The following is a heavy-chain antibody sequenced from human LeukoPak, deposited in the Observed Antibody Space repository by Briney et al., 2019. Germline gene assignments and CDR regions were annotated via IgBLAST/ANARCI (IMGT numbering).Heavy chain of an antibody. CDR3: ARVAIPRYTSGWYDF. D-gene: IGHD6-19*01. J-gene: IGHJ4*02. V-gene: IGHV3-7*01. Sequence: GGSLRLSCAASGFTFSSYWMSWVRQAPGKGLEWVADIKQNGSEKYYVDSVKGRFTISRDNAKNSLYLQMNSLRAEDTAVYYCARVAIPRYTSGWYDFWAQGTLVTVSS. CDR2: IKQNGSEK. CDR1: GFTFSSYW.